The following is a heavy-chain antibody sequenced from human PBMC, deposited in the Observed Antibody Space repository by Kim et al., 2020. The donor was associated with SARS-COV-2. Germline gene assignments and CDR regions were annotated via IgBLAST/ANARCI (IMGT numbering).Heavy chain of an antibody. D-gene: IGHD2-2*02. Sequence: SETLSLTCTVSGGSISSSSYYWGWIRQPPGKGLEWIGSIYYSGSTYYNPSLKSRVTISVDTSKNQFSLKLSSVTAADTAVHYCARLGYQLLYHHQWFDPWGQGTLVTVSS. V-gene: IGHV4-39*01. CDR2: IYYSGST. CDR3: ARLGYQLLYHHQWFDP. CDR1: GGSISSSSYY. J-gene: IGHJ5*02.